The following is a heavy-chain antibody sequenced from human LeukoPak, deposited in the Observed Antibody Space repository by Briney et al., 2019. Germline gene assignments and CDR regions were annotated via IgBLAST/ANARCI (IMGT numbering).Heavy chain of an antibody. CDR3: ASADCETCSFDY. J-gene: IGHJ4*02. Sequence: GGSLRLSCAASGFTFSSSGIHWVRQAPGKGLEWVAAISFDGNNKYYTDSVKGRFTISRDNSKNTLYLQMNSLRAEDAAVYYCASADCETCSFDYWGQGTLVTVSS. CDR1: GFTFSSSG. V-gene: IGHV3-30*03. CDR2: ISFDGNNK. D-gene: IGHD2-21*02.